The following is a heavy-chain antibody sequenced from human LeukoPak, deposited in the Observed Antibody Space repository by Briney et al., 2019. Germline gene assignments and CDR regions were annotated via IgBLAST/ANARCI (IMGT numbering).Heavy chain of an antibody. CDR1: AETFSGYY. D-gene: IGHD5-18*01. V-gene: IGHV4-34*01. CDR2: INHSGST. Sequence: SETLSLTCAVYAETFSGYYWSWIRQPPGKGLEWIGEINHSGSTNYNPSLKSRVTISVDTSKNQFSLKLSSVTAADTAVYYGARDLQLWLMGYYYYYMDVWGKGTTVTVSS. J-gene: IGHJ6*03. CDR3: ARDLQLWLMGYYYYYMDV.